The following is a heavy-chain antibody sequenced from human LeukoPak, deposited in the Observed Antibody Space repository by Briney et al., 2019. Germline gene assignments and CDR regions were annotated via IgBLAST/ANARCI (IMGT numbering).Heavy chain of an antibody. CDR3: ARGPTYLGYSSGWYKKGIDY. CDR1: GGSISSSSYY. V-gene: IGHV4-39*07. D-gene: IGHD6-19*01. J-gene: IGHJ4*02. CDR2: INHSGST. Sequence: SETLSLTCTVSGGSISSSSYYWGWIRQPPGKGLEWIGEINHSGSTNYNPSLKSRVTISVDTSKNQFSLKLSSVTAADTAVYYCARGPTYLGYSSGWYKKGIDYWGQGTLVTVSS.